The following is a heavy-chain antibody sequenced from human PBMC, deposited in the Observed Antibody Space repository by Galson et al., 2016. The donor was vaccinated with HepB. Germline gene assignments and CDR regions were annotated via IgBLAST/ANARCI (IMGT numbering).Heavy chain of an antibody. CDR1: GGSINSHY. D-gene: IGHD6-19*01. V-gene: IGHV4-59*11. CDR2: VYYSGRT. J-gene: IGHJ5*02. CDR3: ARLIAVAGTDDWFDP. Sequence: ETLSLTCTVSGGSINSHYWSWIRQPPGKGLEWIGYVYYSGRTNYNPSLKSRVTISIDTSRNEFSLKVNSVTAADTAVYYCARLIAVAGTDDWFDPWGQGTLVTVSS.